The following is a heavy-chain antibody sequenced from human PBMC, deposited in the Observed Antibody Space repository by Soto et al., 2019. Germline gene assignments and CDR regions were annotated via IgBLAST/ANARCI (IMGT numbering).Heavy chain of an antibody. J-gene: IGHJ4*02. CDR3: ARGSGWPYYFDY. D-gene: IGHD6-19*01. CDR1: GGSFSGYY. V-gene: IGHV4-34*01. CDR2: INHSGST. Sequence: QVQLQQWGAGLLKPSEPLSLTCAVYGGSFSGYYWSWIRQPPGKGLEWIGEINHSGSTNYNPSLKSRVTISVDTSKNQFSLKLSSVTAADTAVYYCARGSGWPYYFDYWGQGTLVTVSS.